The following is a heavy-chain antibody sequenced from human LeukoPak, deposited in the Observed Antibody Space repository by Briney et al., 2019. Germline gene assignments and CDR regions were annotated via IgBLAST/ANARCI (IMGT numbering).Heavy chain of an antibody. CDR1: GFTFSIYA. Sequence: GGSLRLSCAASGFTFSIYAMSWVRQAPGKGLEWVSAITANGGSPYYADSVKGRFTISRDNSKNTLYQQMNSLRAEDTAVYYRAMVRSGYYLDYWGQGTLVTVSS. J-gene: IGHJ4*02. D-gene: IGHD3-22*01. CDR2: ITANGGSP. V-gene: IGHV3-23*01. CDR3: AMVRSGYYLDY.